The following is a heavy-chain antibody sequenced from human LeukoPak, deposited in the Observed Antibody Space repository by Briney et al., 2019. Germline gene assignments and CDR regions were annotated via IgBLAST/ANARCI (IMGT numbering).Heavy chain of an antibody. CDR3: AKATMIGDYFDY. CDR2: ISWNSGSI. CDR1: GFTFDDYA. Sequence: GGSLRLSCAASGFTFDDYAMHWVRQAPGQGLEWVSGISWNSGSIGYADSVKGRFTISRDNAKNSLYLQMNSLRAEDTALYYCAKATMIGDYFDYWGQGTLVTVSS. D-gene: IGHD3-22*01. J-gene: IGHJ4*02. V-gene: IGHV3-9*01.